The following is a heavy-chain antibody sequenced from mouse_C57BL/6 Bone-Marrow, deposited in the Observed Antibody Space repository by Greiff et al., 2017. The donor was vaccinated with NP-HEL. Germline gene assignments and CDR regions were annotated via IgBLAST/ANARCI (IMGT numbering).Heavy chain of an antibody. J-gene: IGHJ1*03. CDR2: ISDGGSYT. CDR3: ARDRVTVLWYFDV. D-gene: IGHD1-1*01. V-gene: IGHV5-4*01. CDR1: GFTFSSYA. Sequence: EVMLVESGGGLVKPGGSLKLSCAASGFTFSSYAMSWVRQTPEKRLEWVATISDGGSYTYYPDNVKGRFTISRDNAKNNLYLQMSHLKSEDTAMYYWARDRVTVLWYFDVWGTGTTVTVSS.